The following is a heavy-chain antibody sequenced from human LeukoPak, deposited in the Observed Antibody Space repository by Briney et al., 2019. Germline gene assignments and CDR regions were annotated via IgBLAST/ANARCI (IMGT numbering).Heavy chain of an antibody. J-gene: IGHJ4*02. D-gene: IGHD2-15*01. CDR2: INQSGST. CDR3: ARGRVARSYSGGRVQIFDY. CDR1: GGSFSGYY. V-gene: IGHV4-34*01. Sequence: SETLSLTCAVYGGSFSGYYWSWIRHPPGKGLEWIGEINQSGSTNYNPSLKSRVTTSVATTKNPFSLKLSSVTAAATAVYYCARGRVARSYSGGRVQIFDYWGQGTLVTVSS.